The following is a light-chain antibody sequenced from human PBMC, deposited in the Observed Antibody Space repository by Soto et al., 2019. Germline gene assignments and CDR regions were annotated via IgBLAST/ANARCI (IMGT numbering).Light chain of an antibody. Sequence: EIVLTQSPATLSLSPGERVTLSCRASQSVSSSYLAWYQQKPGQAPRLLIYGASSRATGIPDRFRGSGSGTDFTLTISRLEPEDFAVYYCQQYGSSPYTFGQGTKLEIK. CDR2: GAS. V-gene: IGKV3-20*01. CDR3: QQYGSSPYT. J-gene: IGKJ2*01. CDR1: QSVSSSY.